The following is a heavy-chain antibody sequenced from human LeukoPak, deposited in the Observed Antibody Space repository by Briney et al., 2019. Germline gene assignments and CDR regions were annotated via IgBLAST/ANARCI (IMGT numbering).Heavy chain of an antibody. CDR3: ARPFSNYGWFDP. Sequence: GRSLRLSCTASGFTFSSYGMHRVRQAPGKGLEWVAVIWNDGSNKYYADSVKGRFTISKDNSKNTVYLQMNSLRAEDTAVYYCARPFSNYGWFDPWGQGTLVTVSS. V-gene: IGHV3-33*03. CDR1: GFTFSSYG. D-gene: IGHD4-11*01. J-gene: IGHJ5*02. CDR2: IWNDGSNK.